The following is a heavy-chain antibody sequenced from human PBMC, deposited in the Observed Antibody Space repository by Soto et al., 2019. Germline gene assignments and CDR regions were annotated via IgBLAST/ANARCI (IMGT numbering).Heavy chain of an antibody. J-gene: IGHJ4*02. Sequence: ASVKVSCKVSGYTLTELSMHWVRQAPGKGLEWMGGFDPEDGETIYAQKFQGRVTMTEDTSTDTAYMELSSLRSEDTAVYYCATDPYNSYSSRAFDYWGQGTLVTVSS. V-gene: IGHV1-24*01. CDR1: GYTLTELS. CDR2: FDPEDGET. CDR3: ATDPYNSYSSRAFDY. D-gene: IGHD6-13*01.